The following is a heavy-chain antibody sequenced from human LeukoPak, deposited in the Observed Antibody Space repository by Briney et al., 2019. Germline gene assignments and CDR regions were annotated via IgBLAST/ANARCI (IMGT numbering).Heavy chain of an antibody. Sequence: PGGSLRLSCAASGFAFSSYAMSWVRQAPGKGLEWVSTISGSGGSTYYAGSVKGRFTISRDISKNTLYLQMNSLRAEDTAVYYCAKDMQTWPRFPDYWGQGTLVTVSS. D-gene: IGHD5-12*01. CDR3: AKDMQTWPRFPDY. V-gene: IGHV3-23*01. J-gene: IGHJ4*02. CDR2: ISGSGGST. CDR1: GFAFSSYA.